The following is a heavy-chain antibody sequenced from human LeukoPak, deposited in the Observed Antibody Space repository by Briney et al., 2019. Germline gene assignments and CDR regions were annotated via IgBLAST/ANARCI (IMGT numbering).Heavy chain of an antibody. J-gene: IGHJ5*02. V-gene: IGHV4-39*07. D-gene: IGHD1-26*01. CDR1: GGSVSTSSYC. CDR3: ARRVGATWNWFDP. Sequence: SETLSLTCTVSGGSVSTSSYCWGWIRQPPGKGLEWFGSVCYSGSTYYSPSLKSRVTISVDTSKTQSSLKLSSVTAADTAVYYCARRVGATWNWFDPWGQGTLVTVSS. CDR2: VCYSGST.